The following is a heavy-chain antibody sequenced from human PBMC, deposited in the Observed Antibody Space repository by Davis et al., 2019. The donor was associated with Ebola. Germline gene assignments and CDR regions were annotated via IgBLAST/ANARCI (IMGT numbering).Heavy chain of an antibody. D-gene: IGHD6-19*01. V-gene: IGHV3-30*04. CDR2: DSHDGTTT. Sequence: GESLKISCATSGFHFSNYAMYRVRPFPDKGLERVAFDSHDGTTTYYEDSVKGRFTISRDNSKNTLYLQLNRLRTEDTAVYFCARAVPGKEDLDYWGQGTLVTVSS. CDR1: GFHFSNYA. CDR3: ARAVPGKEDLDY. J-gene: IGHJ4*02.